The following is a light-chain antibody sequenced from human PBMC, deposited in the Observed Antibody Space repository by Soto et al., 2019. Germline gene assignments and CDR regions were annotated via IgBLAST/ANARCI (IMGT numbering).Light chain of an antibody. V-gene: IGLV1-47*01. CDR3: AAWDDSLGGWV. CDR2: RSD. CDR1: SSNIGSTH. Sequence: QSVLTQPPSASGTPGQRVTISCSGSSSNIGSTHVYWFQQLPGTAPKLLVYRSDQRPSGVPDRFSGSKSDTSASLAISGLRSEDEANYYCAAWDDSLGGWVFGGGTKVTV. J-gene: IGLJ3*02.